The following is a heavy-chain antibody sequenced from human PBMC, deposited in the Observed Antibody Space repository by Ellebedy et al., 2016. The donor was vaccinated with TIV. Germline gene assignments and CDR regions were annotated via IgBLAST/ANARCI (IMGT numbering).Heavy chain of an antibody. CDR2: ISSSSIYT. CDR1: GITFSDYY. D-gene: IGHD1-26*01. V-gene: IGHV3-11*03. J-gene: IGHJ4*02. CDR3: ATSGLRWELLGPFDD. Sequence: GESLKISXAASGITFSDYYMSWIRQAPGKGLEWLSYISSSSIYTNYADSVKGRFTISRDNAKNSLYLQMNSLRGEDTAVYYCATSGLRWELLGPFDDWGQGTRVTVSS.